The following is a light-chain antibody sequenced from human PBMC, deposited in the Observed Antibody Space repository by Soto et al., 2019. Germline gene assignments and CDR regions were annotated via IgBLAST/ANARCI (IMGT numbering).Light chain of an antibody. Sequence: EFVLTQSPATVSLSPGARATLSCRASRNVSSYLAWYQHKPGQVPRLLIYDASNRATGIPARFSGSGSGTDFALTINSLEPEDFAVYYCQQRSNWPTTFGQGTKVDIK. CDR1: RNVSSY. CDR2: DAS. V-gene: IGKV3-11*01. J-gene: IGKJ1*01. CDR3: QQRSNWPTT.